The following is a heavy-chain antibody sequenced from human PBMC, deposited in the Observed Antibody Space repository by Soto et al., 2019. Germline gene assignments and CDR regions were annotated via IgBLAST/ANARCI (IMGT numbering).Heavy chain of an antibody. CDR2: IYTSGST. CDR3: ARLRWLQSHAFDI. Sequence: ETLSLTCTVSGGTISSYYWSWIRQPAGKGLEWIGRIYTSGSTNYNPSLKSRVTMSVDTSKNQFSLKLSSVTAADTAVYYCARLRWLQSHAFDIWGQGTMVTVSS. V-gene: IGHV4-4*07. J-gene: IGHJ3*02. CDR1: GGTISSYY. D-gene: IGHD4-4*01.